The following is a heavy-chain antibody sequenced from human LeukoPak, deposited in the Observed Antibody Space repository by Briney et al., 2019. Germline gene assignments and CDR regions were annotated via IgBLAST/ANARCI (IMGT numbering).Heavy chain of an antibody. CDR2: INTDGSST. J-gene: IGHJ6*03. Sequence: PGGSLRLSCAASGFTFSSYWMHWVRQAPGKGLVWVSRINTDGSSTSYADSVKGRFTISRDNAKNTLYLRMNSLRAEDTAVYYCARARQLWSPYYYYYYMDVWGKGTTVTVSS. V-gene: IGHV3-74*01. CDR3: ARARQLWSPYYYYYYMDV. D-gene: IGHD5-18*01. CDR1: GFTFSSYW.